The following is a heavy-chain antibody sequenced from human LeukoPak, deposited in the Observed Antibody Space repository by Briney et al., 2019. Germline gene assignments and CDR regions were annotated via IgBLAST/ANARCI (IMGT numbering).Heavy chain of an antibody. CDR1: GDFVSTNY. CDR3: ARQVDSSNWYSWLDP. V-gene: IGHV4-59*02. J-gene: IGHJ5*02. Sequence: SETLSLTCTVSGDFVSTNYWSWIRQTPGKGLEWIGNMYESGSTNYNPSLKSRVTISVDTSKNQLSLSLSSVTAADTAVYYCARQVDSSNWYSWLDPWGQGTLVTVSS. CDR2: MYESGST. D-gene: IGHD6-13*01.